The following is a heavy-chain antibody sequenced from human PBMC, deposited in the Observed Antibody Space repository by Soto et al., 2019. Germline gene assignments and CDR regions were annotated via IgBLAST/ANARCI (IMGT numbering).Heavy chain of an antibody. CDR2: ISFDGNNK. V-gene: IGHV3-30*18. CDR3: AKDQGEYSGIYSYDSVY. D-gene: IGHD1-26*01. Sequence: QVHLVESGGGVVQPARSLRLSCAASGFTFSSYAMHWVRQAPGKGLEWVALISFDGNNKYYADSVKGRFTISRDNSENTLYLQINSLSAEDTAVYYCAKDQGEYSGIYSYDSVYWCPGTLVTVTS. CDR1: GFTFSSYA. J-gene: IGHJ4*02.